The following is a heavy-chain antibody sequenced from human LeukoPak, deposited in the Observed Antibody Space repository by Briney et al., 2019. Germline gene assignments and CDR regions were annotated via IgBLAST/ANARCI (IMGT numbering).Heavy chain of an antibody. J-gene: IGHJ5*02. CDR2: ISAYNGNT. CDR1: GYTFTSYG. V-gene: IGHV1-18*04. CDR3: ATCIAAAGTRWFDP. D-gene: IGHD6-13*01. Sequence: ASVKVSCKASGYTFTSYGVSWVRQAPGQGLEWMGWISAYNGNTNYAQKLQGRVTMTTDTSTSTAYMELRSLRSDDTAVYYCATCIAAAGTRWFDPWGQGTLVTVSS.